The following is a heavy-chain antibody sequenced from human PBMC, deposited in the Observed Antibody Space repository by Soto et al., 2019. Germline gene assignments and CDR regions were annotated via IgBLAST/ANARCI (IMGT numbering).Heavy chain of an antibody. CDR3: ARDQPGYSYGYGLGY. D-gene: IGHD5-18*01. J-gene: IGHJ4*02. CDR1: GFTFSSYS. V-gene: IGHV3-21*01. Sequence: EVQLVESGGGLVKPGGSLRLSCAASGFTFSSYSRNWVRQAPGKGLEWVSSISSSRSYIYYADSVKGRFTISRDNAKNSLYLQMNSLRAEDTAVYYCARDQPGYSYGYGLGYWCQGTLVTVSS. CDR2: ISSSRSYI.